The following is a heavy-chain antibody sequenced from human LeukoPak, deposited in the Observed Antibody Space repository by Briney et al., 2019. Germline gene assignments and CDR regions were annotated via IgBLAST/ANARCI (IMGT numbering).Heavy chain of an antibody. Sequence: SETLSLTCTVSGGFISSYYWSWIRQPPGKGLEWIGYIYYSGSTNNNPSFKSRVTISVDTSKNQFSLKLNSVTAADTAVYYCAKSNGYGLVDIWGQGTMVTVSS. CDR1: GGFISSYY. V-gene: IGHV4-59*12. D-gene: IGHD3-10*01. J-gene: IGHJ3*02. CDR2: IYYSGST. CDR3: AKSNGYGLVDI.